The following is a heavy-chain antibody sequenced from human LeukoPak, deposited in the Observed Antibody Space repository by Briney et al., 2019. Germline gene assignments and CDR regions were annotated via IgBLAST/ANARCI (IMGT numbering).Heavy chain of an antibody. CDR3: ARGGGGWHFHY. V-gene: IGHV3-48*03. Sequence: PGGSLRLSCAASGFIFSNSEMNWVRQAPGKGLEWVSYISSSGSTVYYADSVKGRFTISRDNAKNSLYLQMNSLRGEDTGVYYCARGGGGWHFHYCGQGTLVTVSS. J-gene: IGHJ4*02. CDR2: ISSSGSTV. D-gene: IGHD6-19*01. CDR1: GFIFSNSE.